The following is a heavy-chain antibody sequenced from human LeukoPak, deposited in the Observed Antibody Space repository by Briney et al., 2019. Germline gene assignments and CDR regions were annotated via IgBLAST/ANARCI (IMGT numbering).Heavy chain of an antibody. D-gene: IGHD1-26*01. Sequence: SETLSLTCTVSGGSIRSYYWGWIRQPPGKGLEWIGSIYYSGSTYYNPSLKSRVTISVDTSKNQFSLKLSSVTAADTAVYYCARQGVGATEIDYWGQGTLVTVSS. CDR2: IYYSGST. CDR3: ARQGVGATEIDY. V-gene: IGHV4-39*01. CDR1: GGSIRSYY. J-gene: IGHJ4*02.